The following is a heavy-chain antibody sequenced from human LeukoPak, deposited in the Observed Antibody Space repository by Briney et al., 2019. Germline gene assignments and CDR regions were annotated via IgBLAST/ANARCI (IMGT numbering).Heavy chain of an antibody. Sequence: GGSLRLSCAASGFTFSSYAMSWVRQAPGKGLEWVSGISGSGGSTYYADSAKGRFTISRDNSKNTLYLQMNSLRAEDTAVYYCAKDNIYDYVWGSYRTTNWFDPWGQGTLVTVSS. D-gene: IGHD3-16*02. CDR3: AKDNIYDYVWGSYRTTNWFDP. CDR2: ISGSGGST. CDR1: GFTFSSYA. J-gene: IGHJ5*02. V-gene: IGHV3-23*01.